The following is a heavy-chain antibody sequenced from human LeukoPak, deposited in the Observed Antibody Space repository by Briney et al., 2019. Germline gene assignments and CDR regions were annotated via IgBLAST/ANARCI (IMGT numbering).Heavy chain of an antibody. V-gene: IGHV3-48*03. CDR3: ATFIRGYSGYDYFDY. Sequence: HPGGSLRLSCAASGFTFSSYAMSWVRQAPGKGLEWVSYISSSGSTIYYADSVKGRFTISRDNAKNSLYLQMNSLRAEDTAVYYCATFIRGYSGYDYFDYWGQGTLVTVSS. CDR2: ISSSGSTI. D-gene: IGHD5-12*01. CDR1: GFTFSSYA. J-gene: IGHJ4*02.